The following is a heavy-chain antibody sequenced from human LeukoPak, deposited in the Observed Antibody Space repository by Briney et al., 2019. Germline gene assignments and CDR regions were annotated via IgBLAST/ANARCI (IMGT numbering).Heavy chain of an antibody. V-gene: IGHV4-39*07. CDR1: GGSISSSSYY. CDR2: IYYSGST. Sequence: PSETLSLTCTVSGGSISSSSYYWGWIRQPPGKGLEWIGSIYYSGSTYYNPSLKSRVTISVDTSKNQFSLKLSSVTAADTAVYYCATVVVAATGVTNWFDPWGQGTLVTVSS. CDR3: ATVVVAATGVTNWFDP. D-gene: IGHD2-15*01. J-gene: IGHJ5*02.